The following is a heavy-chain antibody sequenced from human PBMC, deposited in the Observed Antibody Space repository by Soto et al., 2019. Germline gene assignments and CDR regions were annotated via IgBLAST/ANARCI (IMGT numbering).Heavy chain of an antibody. Sequence: ASVKVSCKASGYTFTSYDINWVRQATGQGLEWMGWMNPNSGNTGYAQKFQGRVTMTRNTSISTAYMELSSLRSEDTAVYYCARGAVTTAKFYYYYMDVWGKGTTVTVSS. J-gene: IGHJ6*03. CDR2: MNPNSGNT. V-gene: IGHV1-8*01. CDR1: GYTFTSYD. D-gene: IGHD5-18*01. CDR3: ARGAVTTAKFYYYYMDV.